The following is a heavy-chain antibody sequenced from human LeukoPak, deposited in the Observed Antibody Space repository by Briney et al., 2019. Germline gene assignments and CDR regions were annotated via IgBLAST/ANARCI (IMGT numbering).Heavy chain of an antibody. D-gene: IGHD4-23*01. Sequence: SETLSLTCTVSGGSISSYYWSWIRQPPGKGLEWIGYIYYSGSTNYNPSLESRVTISVDTSKNQFSLKLSSVTAADTAVYYCALSRTTVVTYNYYFDYWGQGTLVTVSS. J-gene: IGHJ4*02. CDR2: IYYSGST. CDR1: GGSISSYY. V-gene: IGHV4-59*08. CDR3: ALSRTTVVTYNYYFDY.